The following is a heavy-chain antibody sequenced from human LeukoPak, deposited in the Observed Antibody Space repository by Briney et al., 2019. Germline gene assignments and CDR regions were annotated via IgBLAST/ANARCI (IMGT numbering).Heavy chain of an antibody. V-gene: IGHV1-69*04. CDR2: IIPILGIA. Sequence: GASVKVSCKASGYTFTGYYMHWVRQAPGQGLEWMGRIIPILGIANYAQKFQGRVTITADKSTSTAYMELSSLRSEDTAVYYCARGMSTSQHIVVVTGAFDIWGQGTMVTVSS. J-gene: IGHJ3*02. D-gene: IGHD2-21*02. CDR3: ARGMSTSQHIVVVTGAFDI. CDR1: GYTFTGYY.